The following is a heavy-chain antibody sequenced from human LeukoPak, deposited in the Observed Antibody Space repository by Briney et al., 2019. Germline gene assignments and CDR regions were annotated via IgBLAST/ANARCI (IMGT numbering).Heavy chain of an antibody. CDR2: ICDSGST. CDR1: GGSINSGDYY. J-gene: IGHJ2*01. V-gene: IGHV4-30-4*08. D-gene: IGHD3-3*01. Sequence: SETLSLTCTVSGGSINSGDYYWSWIRQPPGKCLEWIGYICDSGSTYYNPSLKSRVTVSVDTSKNQFSLKLSSVTAADTAVYYCARGPAKLPEEWLSSGWYFDLWGRGTLVTVSS. CDR3: ARGPAKLPEEWLSSGWYFDL.